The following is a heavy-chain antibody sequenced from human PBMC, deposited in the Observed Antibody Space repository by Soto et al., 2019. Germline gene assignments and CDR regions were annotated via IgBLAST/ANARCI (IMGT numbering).Heavy chain of an antibody. Sequence: GGSLRRSCAACGITFRSYAMTWVRQAPGKGLEWVSTISGSGGSTYYADSAKGRFTTSRDNSKNTLYLQMDSLRAEDTAIYYCAKPNLYCTSTSCYDHWGQGT. CDR3: AKPNLYCTSTSCYDH. CDR2: ISGSGGST. CDR1: GITFRSYA. J-gene: IGHJ4*02. D-gene: IGHD2-2*01. V-gene: IGHV3-23*01.